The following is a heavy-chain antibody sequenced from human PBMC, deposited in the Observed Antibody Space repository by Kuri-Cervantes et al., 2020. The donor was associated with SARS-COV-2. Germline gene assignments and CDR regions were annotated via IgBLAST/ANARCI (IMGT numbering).Heavy chain of an antibody. CDR2: IKQDGSEK. Sequence: GGSLRLSCAASGFTFSSYWMSWVRQAPGKGLEWVANIKQDGSEKYYVDSVKGRFTISRDNAKNSLYLQMNSLRAEDTAVYYCARDHKLLWFGELLSFLDVWGKGTTVTVSS. CDR1: GFTFSSYW. V-gene: IGHV3-7*01. J-gene: IGHJ6*04. CDR3: ARDHKLLWFGELLSFLDV. D-gene: IGHD3-10*01.